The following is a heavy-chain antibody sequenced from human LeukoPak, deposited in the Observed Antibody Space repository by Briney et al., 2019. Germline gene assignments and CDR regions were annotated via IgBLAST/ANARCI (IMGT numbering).Heavy chain of an antibody. J-gene: IGHJ6*03. CDR3: ARGVAAAGRKNYMDV. CDR2: INHSGST. Sequence: SETLSLTCAVYGGSLSGYYWSWIRQPPGKGLEWIGEINHSGSTNYNPSLKSRVTISVDTSKNQFSLKLSSVTAADTAVYYCARGVAAAGRKNYMDVWGKGTTVTVSS. V-gene: IGHV4-34*01. CDR1: GGSLSGYY. D-gene: IGHD6-13*01.